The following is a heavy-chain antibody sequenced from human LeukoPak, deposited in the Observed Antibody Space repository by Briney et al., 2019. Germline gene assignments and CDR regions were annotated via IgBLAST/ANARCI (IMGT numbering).Heavy chain of an antibody. Sequence: ASVKVSCKASGGTFSSYAISWVRQAPGQGLEWMGVINPSGGSTAYAQKFQGRVTMTSDTSTSTIYMELSSLRYEDTAVYYCARGNPTNYGDYLYYFDYWGQGTLVTVSS. CDR3: ARGNPTNYGDYLYYFDY. V-gene: IGHV1-46*01. CDR1: GGTFSSYA. J-gene: IGHJ4*02. CDR2: INPSGGST. D-gene: IGHD4-17*01.